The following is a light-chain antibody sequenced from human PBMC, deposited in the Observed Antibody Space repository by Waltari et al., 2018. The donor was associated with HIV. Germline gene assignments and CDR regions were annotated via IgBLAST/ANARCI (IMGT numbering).Light chain of an antibody. CDR2: AAY. CDR3: QQANSFPFT. CDR1: QDIGTW. J-gene: IGKJ4*01. Sequence: DIQMTQSPSSVSASVGDRVIIACRASQDIGTWLDWYQQKPGQAPRLLIYAAYSLQSGGPSRFSGSGPGTDFTLTISSLQPEDFTTYFCQQANSFPFTFGGGTKVEVK. V-gene: IGKV1-12*02.